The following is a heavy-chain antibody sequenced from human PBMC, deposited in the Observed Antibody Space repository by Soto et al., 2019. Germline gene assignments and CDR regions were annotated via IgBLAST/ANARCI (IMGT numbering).Heavy chain of an antibody. CDR1: GGSISSHY. V-gene: IGHV4-59*11. CDR2: IYYSGST. CDR3: ATGARFLEWLLYDY. D-gene: IGHD3-3*01. J-gene: IGHJ4*02. Sequence: SETLSLTCTVSGGSISSHYWSWIRQPPGKGLEWIGYIYYSGSTNYNPSLKSRVTISVDTSKNQFSLKLSSVTAADTAVYYCATGARFLEWLLYDYWGQGTLVTVSS.